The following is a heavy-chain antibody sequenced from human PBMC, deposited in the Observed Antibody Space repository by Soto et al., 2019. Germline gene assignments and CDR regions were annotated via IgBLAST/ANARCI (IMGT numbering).Heavy chain of an antibody. D-gene: IGHD2-15*01. J-gene: IGHJ6*03. CDR3: ARDGLNCSGGRCFGVPMDV. CDR1: VFTVSSKY. Sequence: EVQLVESGGGLVQPGGSLRLSCAASVFTVSSKYMSWVRQAPGRGLEWVSLIYSGVRTSYADSVRGSCTISTDNSKNPLYLHMNRLRDEETAVYYCARDGLNCSGGRCFGVPMDVWGKGTTVTVSS. V-gene: IGHV3-66*01. CDR2: IYSGVRT.